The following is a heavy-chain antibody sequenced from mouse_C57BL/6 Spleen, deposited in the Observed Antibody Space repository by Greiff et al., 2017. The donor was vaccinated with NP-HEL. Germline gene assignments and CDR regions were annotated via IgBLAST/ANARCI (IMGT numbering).Heavy chain of an antibody. CDR3: FNYEGSMDY. J-gene: IGHJ4*01. Sequence: QVQLQQSGPELVKPGASVKISCKASGYAFSSSWMNWVKQRPGKGLEWIGRIYPGDGDTNYNGKFKGKATLTADKSSSTAYMQLSSLTSEDSAVYFCFNYEGSMDYWGQGTSVTVSS. CDR1: GYAFSSSW. D-gene: IGHD2-1*01. V-gene: IGHV1-82*01. CDR2: IYPGDGDT.